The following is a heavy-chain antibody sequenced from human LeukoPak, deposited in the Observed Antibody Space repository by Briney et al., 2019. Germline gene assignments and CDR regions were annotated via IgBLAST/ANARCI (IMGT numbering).Heavy chain of an antibody. CDR1: GGSISSYY. CDR3: ARRPVTTFSDYMDV. CDR2: ISYSGST. V-gene: IGHV4-59*01. Sequence: PSETLSLTCTVSGGSISSYYWSWIRQPPGKGLEWIGYISYSGSTKYNPSLKSRVTISVETSKKQFSLKLRSVTAADTAVYFCARRPVTTFSDYMDVGGKGTTVTVSS. J-gene: IGHJ6*03. D-gene: IGHD4-17*01.